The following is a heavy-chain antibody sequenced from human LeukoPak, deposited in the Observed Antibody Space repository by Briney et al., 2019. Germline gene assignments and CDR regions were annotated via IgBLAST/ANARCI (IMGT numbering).Heavy chain of an antibody. CDR1: GGSFSGYY. V-gene: IGHV4-34*01. CDR2: INHSGST. D-gene: IGHD3-10*01. Sequence: SETLSLTCAVYGGSFSGYYWSWIRQPPGKGLEWIGEINHSGSTNYNPSLKSRVTISVDTSKNQFSLKLSSVTAADTAVYYCARGQNRYYYGSGRSIPYYFDYWGQGTLVTVSS. CDR3: ARGQNRYYYGSGRSIPYYFDY. J-gene: IGHJ4*02.